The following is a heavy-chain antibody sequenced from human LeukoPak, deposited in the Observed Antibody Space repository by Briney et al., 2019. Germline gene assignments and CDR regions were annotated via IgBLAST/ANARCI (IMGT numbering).Heavy chain of an antibody. CDR2: IRNKANRYTT. Sequence: GGSLRLSCAASGFTFSDHHMDWVRQAPGEGLEWVARIRNKANRYTTEYAASVKGRFTISRDDSENSLYLQMDSLKTEDTAVYYRARSLLGIAPFDYWGQGTLVTVSS. D-gene: IGHD2-8*02. CDR1: GFTFSDHH. J-gene: IGHJ4*02. V-gene: IGHV3-72*01. CDR3: ARSLLGIAPFDY.